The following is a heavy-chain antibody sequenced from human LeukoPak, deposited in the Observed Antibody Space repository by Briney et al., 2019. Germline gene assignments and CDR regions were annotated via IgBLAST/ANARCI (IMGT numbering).Heavy chain of an antibody. D-gene: IGHD6-13*01. J-gene: IGHJ5*02. Sequence: ASVKVSCKASGYTFTGYYMHWVRQAPGQGLEWMGWINPNSGGTNYAQKFQGRVTMTRDTSISTAYMELSSLRSEDTAVYYCARDRVSSSWYWFDPWGQGTLVTVSS. CDR2: INPNSGGT. V-gene: IGHV1-2*02. CDR1: GYTFTGYY. CDR3: ARDRVSSSWYWFDP.